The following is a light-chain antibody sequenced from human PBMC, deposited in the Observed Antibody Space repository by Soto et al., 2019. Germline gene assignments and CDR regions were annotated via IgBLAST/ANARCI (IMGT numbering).Light chain of an antibody. Sequence: EIVLTQSPGTLSLSPGERATLSCRSSQSVSSNYLAWFQQTPGQVPRLLIYAASSRATGIPDRFSGSGSGTDFTLTISRLEPEDFAVYYCQQYGSSPQTFGQGTKVDI. J-gene: IGKJ1*01. CDR1: QSVSSNY. CDR2: AAS. V-gene: IGKV3-20*01. CDR3: QQYGSSPQT.